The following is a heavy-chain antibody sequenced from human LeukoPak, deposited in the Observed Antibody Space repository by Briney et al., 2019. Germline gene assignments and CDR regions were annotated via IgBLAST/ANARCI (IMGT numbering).Heavy chain of an antibody. Sequence: PSETLSLTCTVSGGSISSGSYYWSWIRQPAGKGLEWIGYIYYSGSTNYNPSLKSRVTISVDTSKNQFSLKLSSVTAADTAVYYCARVEIGYDSINYYYAPYYFDYWGQGTLVTVSS. V-gene: IGHV4-61*10. CDR2: IYYSGST. J-gene: IGHJ4*02. CDR1: GGSISSGSYY. CDR3: ARVEIGYDSINYYYAPYYFDY. D-gene: IGHD3-22*01.